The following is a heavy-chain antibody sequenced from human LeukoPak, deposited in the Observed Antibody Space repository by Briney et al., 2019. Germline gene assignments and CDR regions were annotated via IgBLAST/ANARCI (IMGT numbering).Heavy chain of an antibody. D-gene: IGHD3-16*01. CDR3: ARAKPGGNWFDP. Sequence: GGSLRLSCAASGFTFSSYAMSWVRQAPGKGLEWVSAISGSGSSTYYADSVKGRFTISRDNANNTLYLQMNSLRAEDTALYYCARAKPGGNWFDPWGQGTLVTVSS. CDR2: ISGSGSST. CDR1: GFTFSSYA. J-gene: IGHJ5*02. V-gene: IGHV3-23*01.